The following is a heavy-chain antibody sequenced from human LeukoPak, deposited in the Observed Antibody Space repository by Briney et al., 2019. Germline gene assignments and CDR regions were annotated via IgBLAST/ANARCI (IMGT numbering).Heavy chain of an antibody. CDR2: IYYSGST. Sequence: SETLSLTCTVSGGSISSYYWSWIRQPPGKGLEWIGYIYYSGSTNYNPSLKSRVTISVDTSKNQFSLKLSSVTAADTAVYYCARRLQWLGLRYFDLWGRGTLVSVSS. CDR1: GGSISSYY. J-gene: IGHJ2*01. CDR3: ARRLQWLGLRYFDL. D-gene: IGHD6-19*01. V-gene: IGHV4-59*08.